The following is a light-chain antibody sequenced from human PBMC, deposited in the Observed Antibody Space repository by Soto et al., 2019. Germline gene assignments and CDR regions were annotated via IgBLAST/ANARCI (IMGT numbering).Light chain of an antibody. CDR1: QGISSY. CDR3: QQYYSYPIT. V-gene: IGKV1-8*01. CDR2: AAS. J-gene: IGKJ5*01. Sequence: MTQSPSSLSASVGDRVTITCRASQGISSYLAWYQQKPGKAPKLLIYAASTLQSGVPSRFSGSGSGTDFTLTISCLQSEDFATYYCQQYYSYPITFGQGTRLEIK.